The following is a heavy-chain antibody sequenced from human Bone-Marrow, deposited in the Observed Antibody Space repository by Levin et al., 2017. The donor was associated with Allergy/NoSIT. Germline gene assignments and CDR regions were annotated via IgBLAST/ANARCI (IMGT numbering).Heavy chain of an antibody. CDR1: GFSFNRHR. V-gene: IGHV3-23*01. Sequence: GESLKISCAASGFSFNRHRMRWVRQAPGTGLEWVSGDDGSGTFTKYADSVKGRFTISRDNSKNTLFLQMNSLRVEDTAVYYCAKGRDDSGGYHFSFDYWGQGTLVTVSS. CDR2: DDGSGTFT. J-gene: IGHJ4*01. D-gene: IGHD3-22*01. CDR3: AKGRDDSGGYHFSFDY.